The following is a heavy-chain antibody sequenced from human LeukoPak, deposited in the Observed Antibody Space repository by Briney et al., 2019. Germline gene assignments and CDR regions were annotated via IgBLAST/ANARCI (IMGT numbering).Heavy chain of an antibody. CDR1: GFTFSNYG. Sequence: GGSLRLSCAGSGFTFSNYGMSWVRQAPGKGLEWVSVIYSGGSTYYADSVKGRFTISRDNSKNTLYLQMNSLRAEDTAVYYCARDQRRTLWFGELSPDNWFDPWGQGTLVTVSS. CDR3: ARDQRRTLWFGELSPDNWFDP. J-gene: IGHJ5*02. CDR2: IYSGGST. D-gene: IGHD3-10*01. V-gene: IGHV3-66*01.